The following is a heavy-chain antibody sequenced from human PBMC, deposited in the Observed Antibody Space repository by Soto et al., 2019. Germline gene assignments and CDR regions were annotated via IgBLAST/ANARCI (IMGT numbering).Heavy chain of an antibody. CDR1: GGSISSGGYY. D-gene: IGHD1-26*01. V-gene: IGHV4-31*03. CDR3: ARDPNSGYFDY. CDR2: IYYSGST. Sequence: SETLSLTCTVSGGSISSGGYYWSWIRQHPGKGLEWIGYIYYSGSTYYNPSLKSRVTISVDTSKNQFSLRLSSVTAADTAVYYCARDPNSGYFDYWGQGILVTVSS. J-gene: IGHJ4*02.